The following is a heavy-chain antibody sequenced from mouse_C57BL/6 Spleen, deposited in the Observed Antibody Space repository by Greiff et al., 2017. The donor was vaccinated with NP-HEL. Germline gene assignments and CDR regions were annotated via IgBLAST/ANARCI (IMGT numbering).Heavy chain of an antibody. CDR1: GFSLTSYG. CDR2: IWSGGST. V-gene: IGHV2-2*01. D-gene: IGHD1-1*01. J-gene: IGHJ1*03. Sequence: QVQLQQSGPGLVQPSQSLSITCTVSGFSLTSYGVHWVRQSPGKGLEWLGVIWSGGSTDYNAAFISRLSISKDNSKSQVFFKMNSLQADDTAIYYCARGSTTVVPYWYFDVWGTGTTVTVSS. CDR3: ARGSTTVVPYWYFDV.